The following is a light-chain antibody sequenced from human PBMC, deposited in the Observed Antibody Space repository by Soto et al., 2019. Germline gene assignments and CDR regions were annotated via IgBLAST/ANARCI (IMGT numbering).Light chain of an antibody. CDR1: QSISNY. Sequence: DIQMTQSPSSLSASVGDRVTITCRASQSISNYLNWYQQKPGEAPNLLIYAASSVQSGVPSRFSGSGSGTDFTLSISSLQPDDFATYYCQQGYSTPFTFGGGTKVEIK. CDR2: AAS. V-gene: IGKV1-39*01. CDR3: QQGYSTPFT. J-gene: IGKJ4*01.